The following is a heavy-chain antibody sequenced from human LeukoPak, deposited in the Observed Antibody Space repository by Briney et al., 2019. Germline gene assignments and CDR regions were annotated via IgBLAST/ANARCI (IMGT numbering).Heavy chain of an antibody. CDR2: IYHSGST. CDR3: ARVSYYYDSSGPDY. D-gene: IGHD3-22*01. J-gene: IGHJ4*02. Sequence: PSETLSLTCTVSGYSISSGYYWGWIRQPPGKGLEWIGSIYHSGSTYYNPSLKSRVTISVDTSKNQFSLKLSSVTAADTAVYYCARVSYYYDSSGPDYWGQGTLVTVSS. CDR1: GYSISSGYY. V-gene: IGHV4-38-2*02.